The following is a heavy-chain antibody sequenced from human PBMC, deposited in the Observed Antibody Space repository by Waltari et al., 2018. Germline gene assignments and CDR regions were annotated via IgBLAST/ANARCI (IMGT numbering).Heavy chain of an antibody. CDR1: GYTFNSHD. J-gene: IGHJ6*02. V-gene: IGHV1-8*01. D-gene: IGHD2-15*01. CDR2: RKPGSGNT. Sequence: QVQLVQSGAEVKKPGASVRVSCKASGYTFNSHDINWVRQATGQGLEWMGGRKPGSGNTGYAQNFQGRVTMTRDTSISTAYMEVNDLRSEDTAVYYCTRGALNRRRSYGGYYYFGLDVWGQGTMVTVSS. CDR3: TRGALNRRRSYGGYYYFGLDV.